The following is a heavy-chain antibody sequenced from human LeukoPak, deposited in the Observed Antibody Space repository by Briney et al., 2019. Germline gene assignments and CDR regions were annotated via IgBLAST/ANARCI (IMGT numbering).Heavy chain of an antibody. J-gene: IGHJ4*02. V-gene: IGHV3-11*01. CDR2: IGRSGTTI. CDR3: AKAGAVVVVVAKFFDY. Sequence: GGSLRLSCAASGFTFSDYYMSWIRQAPGKGLEWVSYIGRSGTTIHYADSVKGRFTSSWDNAKKSLYLQMNSLRAEDTAVYYCAKAGAVVVVVAKFFDYWGQGTLVTVSS. D-gene: IGHD2-15*01. CDR1: GFTFSDYY.